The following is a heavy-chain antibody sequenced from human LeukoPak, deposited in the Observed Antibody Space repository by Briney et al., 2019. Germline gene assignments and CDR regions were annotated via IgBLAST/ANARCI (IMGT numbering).Heavy chain of an antibody. CDR2: IYHSGST. J-gene: IGHJ4*02. Sequence: TSETLSLTCTVSGYSISSGYYWGWIRPPPGKGLEWIGSIYHSGSTYYNPSLKSRVTISVDTSKNQFSLKLSSVTAADTAVYYCARALDSPSNFDYWGQGTLVTVSS. D-gene: IGHD3-3*01. V-gene: IGHV4-38-2*02. CDR1: GYSISSGYY. CDR3: ARALDSPSNFDY.